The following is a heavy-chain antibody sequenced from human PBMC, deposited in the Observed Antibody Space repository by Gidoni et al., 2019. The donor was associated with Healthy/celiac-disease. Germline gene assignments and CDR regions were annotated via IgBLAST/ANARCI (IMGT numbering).Heavy chain of an antibody. J-gene: IGHJ4*02. CDR1: GFTFSSYA. Sequence: VQLLESGGGLVQPGGSLRLSCAASGFTFSSYAMSWVRHAPGQGLEWVSAISGSGGSTYYADSVQGRFTISRDNSKNTLYLQMNSLRADDTAVYYCAKRYYYDSSGHLDYWGQGTLVTVSS. V-gene: IGHV3-23*01. CDR2: ISGSGGST. D-gene: IGHD3-22*01. CDR3: AKRYYYDSSGHLDY.